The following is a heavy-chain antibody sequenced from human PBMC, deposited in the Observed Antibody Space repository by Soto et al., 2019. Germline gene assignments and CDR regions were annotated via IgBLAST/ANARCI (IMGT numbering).Heavy chain of an antibody. J-gene: IGHJ4*02. CDR2: ISYDGSNK. CDR1: GFTFSSYA. Sequence: PGGSLRLSCAASGFTFSSYAMHWVRQAPGKGLEWVAVISYDGSNKYYADSVKGRFTISRDNSKNTLYLQMNSLRAEDTAVYYCASPRLRFLEWFPAGYWGQGTLVTVSS. D-gene: IGHD3-3*01. V-gene: IGHV3-30-3*01. CDR3: ASPRLRFLEWFPAGY.